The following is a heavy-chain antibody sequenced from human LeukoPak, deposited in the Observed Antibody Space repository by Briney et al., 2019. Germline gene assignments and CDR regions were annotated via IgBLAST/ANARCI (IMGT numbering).Heavy chain of an antibody. J-gene: IGHJ6*02. CDR3: ARAQYCSSTSCYPHYYGMDV. CDR1: GFTFSSYG. Sequence: GGSLRLSCAASGFTFSSYGMHWVRQAPGKGLEWVAVIWYDGSNKYYADSVKGRFTISRDSSKNTLYLQMNSLRAEDTAVYYCARAQYCSSTSCYPHYYGMDVWGQGTTVTVSS. CDR2: IWYDGSNK. D-gene: IGHD2-2*01. V-gene: IGHV3-33*01.